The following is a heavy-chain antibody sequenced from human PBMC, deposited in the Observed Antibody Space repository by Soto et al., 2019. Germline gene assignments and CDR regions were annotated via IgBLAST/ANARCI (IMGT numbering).Heavy chain of an antibody. J-gene: IGHJ6*02. V-gene: IGHV3-9*01. CDR1: GFTFDDYA. CDR3: AKDRWSPGIVGATGGMDV. D-gene: IGHD1-26*01. CDR2: ISWNSGSI. Sequence: EVQLVESGGGLVQPGRSLRLSCAASGFTFDDYAMHWVRQAPGKGLEWVSGISWNSGSIGYADSVKGRFTISRDNAKNSLYLQMNSLRAEDTALYYCAKDRWSPGIVGATGGMDVWGQGTTVTVSS.